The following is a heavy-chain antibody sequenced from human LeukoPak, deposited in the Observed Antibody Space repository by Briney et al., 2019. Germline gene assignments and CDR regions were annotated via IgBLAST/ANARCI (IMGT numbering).Heavy chain of an antibody. Sequence: GGSLRLSCAASGFTFSSYAMHWVRQAPGKGLEWVSVISYDGSNTYYADSVKGRFTISRDNSKNTLYLQMNSLRAEDTAVYYCARDLAGYCTTWGQGTLVTVSS. J-gene: IGHJ4*02. V-gene: IGHV3-30-3*01. CDR1: GFTFSSYA. CDR3: ARDLAGYCTT. D-gene: IGHD2-8*01. CDR2: ISYDGSNT.